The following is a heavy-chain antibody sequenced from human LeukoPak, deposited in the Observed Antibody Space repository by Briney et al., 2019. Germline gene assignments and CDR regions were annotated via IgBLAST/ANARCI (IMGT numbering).Heavy chain of an antibody. Sequence: TGGSLRLSCAASGFTFSSYAMHWVRQAPGKGLEWVAVISYDGSNKYYADSVKGRFTISRDNSKNTLYLQMNSLRAEDTAVYYCARVRTGYSYGWHFDYWGQGTLVTVSS. CDR3: ARVRTGYSYGWHFDY. CDR2: ISYDGSNK. D-gene: IGHD5-18*01. J-gene: IGHJ4*02. CDR1: GFTFSSYA. V-gene: IGHV3-30-3*01.